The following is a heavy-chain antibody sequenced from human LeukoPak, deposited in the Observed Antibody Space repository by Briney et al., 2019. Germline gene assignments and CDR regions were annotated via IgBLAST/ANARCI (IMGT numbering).Heavy chain of an antibody. Sequence: GGSLRLSCTASGFTFSNYAMSWVRQAPGKGLEWISTITGGGDDTYHADSVKGRLTISRDNSKNTLYLQMNSLRVEDTAVYYCAKGSTSSRPYYFDYWGQGALVTVSS. J-gene: IGHJ4*02. CDR2: ITGGGDDT. V-gene: IGHV3-23*01. CDR3: AKGSTSSRPYYFDY. CDR1: GFTFSNYA. D-gene: IGHD6-6*01.